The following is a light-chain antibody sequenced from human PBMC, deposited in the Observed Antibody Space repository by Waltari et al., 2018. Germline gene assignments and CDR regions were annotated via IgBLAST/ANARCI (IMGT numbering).Light chain of an antibody. CDR3: QQSYSTPYT. V-gene: IGKV1-39*01. Sequence: DIQMTQFPSSLSASVGDRVTMTCRASQTINSYLNWYQQKPGKAPKLLIYAASRLQSGVPSRFSGSGYGTDFTLTISSLQPEDFATYYCQQSYSTPYTFGQGTKLEIK. CDR1: QTINSY. J-gene: IGKJ2*01. CDR2: AAS.